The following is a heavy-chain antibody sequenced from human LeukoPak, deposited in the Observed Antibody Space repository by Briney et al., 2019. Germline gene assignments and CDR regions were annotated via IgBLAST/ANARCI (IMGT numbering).Heavy chain of an antibody. CDR2: IIPIFGTA. J-gene: IGHJ4*02. CDR3: ARGGRFDWSYYFDY. D-gene: IGHD3-9*01. V-gene: IGHV1-69*13. Sequence: GASVTVSCKASGGTFISYAISWVRQAPGQGLEWMGGIIPIFGTANYAQKFQGRVTITADESTSTAYMELSSLRSEDTAVYYCARGGRFDWSYYFDYWGQGTLVTVSS. CDR1: GGTFISYA.